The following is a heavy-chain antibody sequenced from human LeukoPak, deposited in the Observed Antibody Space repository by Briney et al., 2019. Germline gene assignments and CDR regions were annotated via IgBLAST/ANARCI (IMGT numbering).Heavy chain of an antibody. D-gene: IGHD2-2*01. CDR1: GYSISSGYY. CDR2: IYHSGST. J-gene: IGHJ4*02. Sequence: SETLSLTCTVSGYSISSGYYWGWIRQPPVKGLEWIGSIYHSGSTYYNPSLKSRVTISVDTSKNQFSLKLSSVTAADTAVYYCARDRAHIVVVPAAVDYWGQGTLVTVSS. CDR3: ARDRAHIVVVPAAVDY. V-gene: IGHV4-38-2*02.